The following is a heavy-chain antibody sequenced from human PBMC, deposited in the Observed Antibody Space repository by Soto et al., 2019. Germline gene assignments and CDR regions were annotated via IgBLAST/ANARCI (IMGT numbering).Heavy chain of an antibody. CDR3: ARANFVGVVPAAIPVYYYYYGMDV. J-gene: IGHJ6*02. CDR2: IIPIFGTA. Sequence: ASVKVSCKASGGTFSSYAISWVQQAPGQGLEWMGGIIPIFGTANYAQKFQGRVTITADESTSTAYMELSSLRSEDTAVYYCARANFVGVVPAAIPVYYYYYGMDVWGQGTTVTVSS. V-gene: IGHV1-69*13. CDR1: GGTFSSYA. D-gene: IGHD2-2*02.